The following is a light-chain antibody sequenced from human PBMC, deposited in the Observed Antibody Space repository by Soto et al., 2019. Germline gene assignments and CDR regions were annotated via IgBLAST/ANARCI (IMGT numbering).Light chain of an antibody. CDR1: QSVRSNY. V-gene: IGKV3-20*01. CDR2: GAS. CDR3: QQYGSSPRT. J-gene: IGKJ1*01. Sequence: PGERATLSCRASQSVRSNYLAWYQQKPGRAPRLLIYGASSRATGIPDRFSGSGSGTDFTLTISRLEPEDFAVYYCQQYGSSPRTFGQGTKVDNK.